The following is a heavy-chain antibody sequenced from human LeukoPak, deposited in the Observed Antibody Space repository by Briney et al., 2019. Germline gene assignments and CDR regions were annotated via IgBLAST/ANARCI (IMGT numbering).Heavy chain of an antibody. D-gene: IGHD3-22*01. Sequence: GSSVKVSCKASGGTFSSYAISWVRQAPGQGLEWMGGIIPIFGTANYAQKFQGRVTITADKSTSTAYMELSSLRSEDTAVYYCARVKYDSSGYYSILDYWGQGTLVTVSS. CDR2: IIPIFGTA. CDR1: GGTFSSYA. CDR3: ARVKYDSSGYYSILDY. V-gene: IGHV1-69*06. J-gene: IGHJ4*02.